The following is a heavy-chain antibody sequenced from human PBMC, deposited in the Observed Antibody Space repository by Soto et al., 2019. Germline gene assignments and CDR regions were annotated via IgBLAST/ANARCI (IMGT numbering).Heavy chain of an antibody. D-gene: IGHD3-10*01. V-gene: IGHV4-61*08. J-gene: IGHJ6*02. Sequence: PSETLSLTCTVSGGSVSSGDYFWSWLRQSPGKRLEWIAYIYYSGSTNYNPSLKSRATISVDTSKSQVSLTLTSMTAADAALYYCARYPNYYYYGLDVWGQGPAVTVSS. CDR2: IYYSGST. CDR3: ARYPNYYYYGLDV. CDR1: GGSVSSGDYF.